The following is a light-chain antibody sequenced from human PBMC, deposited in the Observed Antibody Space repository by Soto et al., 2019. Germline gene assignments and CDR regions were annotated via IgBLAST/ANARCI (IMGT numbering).Light chain of an antibody. CDR1: QSIAGY. CDR2: ATS. J-gene: IGKJ3*01. Sequence: DIQMTQSPSSLSASVGDRVTIACRASQSIAGYLNWYRQKPGKAPELLIYATSNLHSGVTPRFSGSGSGADFNLTISSLQHEDFATYFCQQSFNNPTFGPGTKVDVK. CDR3: QQSFNNPT. V-gene: IGKV1-39*01.